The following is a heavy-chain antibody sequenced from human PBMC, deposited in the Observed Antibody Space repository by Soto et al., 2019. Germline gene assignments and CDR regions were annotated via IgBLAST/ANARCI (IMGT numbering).Heavy chain of an antibody. Sequence: SETLSLTCNVSGASVSHGYWSWIRQPPGKGLEWIGFMYFGGSFNYNPSLTSRITINQDTSNNQLSLQLDSVTPDDTAVYYCARLIGDSWLDSWGQGTLVTVSS. CDR1: GASVSHGY. V-gene: IGHV4-59*08. CDR2: MYFGGSF. J-gene: IGHJ5*01. CDR3: ARLIGDSWLDS.